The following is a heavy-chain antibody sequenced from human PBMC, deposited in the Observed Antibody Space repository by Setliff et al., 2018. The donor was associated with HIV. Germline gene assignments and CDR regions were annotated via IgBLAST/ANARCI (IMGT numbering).Heavy chain of an antibody. CDR3: ARALYGDYGGDINWLDP. J-gene: IGHJ5*02. Sequence: ASVKVSCKASGYSFINYGISWVRQAPGQGLEWMGWISAYTGHTDYASRLLGRVTLTTDTSTSTAYMELRSLSSDDTAVYFCARALYGDYGGDINWLDPWGQGTLVTVSS. CDR2: ISAYTGHT. V-gene: IGHV1-18*01. CDR1: GYSFINYG. D-gene: IGHD4-17*01.